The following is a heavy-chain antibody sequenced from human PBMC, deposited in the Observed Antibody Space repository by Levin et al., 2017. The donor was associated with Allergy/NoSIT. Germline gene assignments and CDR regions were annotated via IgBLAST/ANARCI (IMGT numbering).Heavy chain of an antibody. CDR2: IYYSGST. V-gene: IGHV4-59*08. D-gene: IGHD6-19*01. Sequence: SQTLSLTCTVSGGSISSYYWSWIRQPPGKGLEWIGYIYYSGSTNYNPSLKSRVTISVDTSKNQFSLKLSSVTAADTAVYYCARANPAVAGTGGFDYWGQGTLVTVSS. CDR1: GGSISSYY. CDR3: ARANPAVAGTGGFDY. J-gene: IGHJ4*02.